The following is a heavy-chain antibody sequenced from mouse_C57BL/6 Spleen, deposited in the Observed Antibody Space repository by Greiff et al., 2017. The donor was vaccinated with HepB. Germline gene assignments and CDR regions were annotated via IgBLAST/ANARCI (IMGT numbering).Heavy chain of an antibody. V-gene: IGHV1-82*01. J-gene: IGHJ1*03. D-gene: IGHD2-1*01. CDR3: ARSGGYYGNYGWYFDV. Sequence: VQLQQSGPELVKPGASVKISCKASGYAFSSSWMNWVKQRPGKGLEWIGRIYPGDGDTNYNGKFKGKATLTADKSSSTAYMQLSSLTSEDSAVYFCARSGGYYGNYGWYFDVWGKGTTVTVSS. CDR2: IYPGDGDT. CDR1: GYAFSSSW.